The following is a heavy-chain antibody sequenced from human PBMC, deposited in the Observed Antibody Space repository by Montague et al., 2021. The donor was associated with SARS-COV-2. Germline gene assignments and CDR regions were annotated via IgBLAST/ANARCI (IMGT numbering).Heavy chain of an antibody. D-gene: IGHD3-10*01. Sequence: SETLSLTCTVSGDSFNSPKYYCAWLRQPPGKGLEWIGSSYYSGTTYDXXXLRSQVTISVDTSKTQFSLKMNSVTAADTAVYYCARGSYGSGSYHAFDIWSQGTVVAVSS. CDR2: SYYSGTT. J-gene: IGHJ3*02. CDR1: GDSFNSPKYY. CDR3: ARGSYGSGSYHAFDI. V-gene: IGHV4-39*01.